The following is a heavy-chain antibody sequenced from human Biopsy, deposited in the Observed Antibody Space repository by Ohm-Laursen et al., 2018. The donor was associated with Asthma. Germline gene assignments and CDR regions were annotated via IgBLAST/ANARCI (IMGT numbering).Heavy chain of an antibody. CDR3: ARAVDYSHYYGIDV. CDR1: GYTFNSVG. CDR2: ISVYNGNT. V-gene: IGHV1-18*01. Sequence: ASVKVSCKPSGYTFNSVGITWVRQAPGQGLEWMGWISVYNGNTKVAQKLQDRITMITDTSTSTAYMELRSLRSDDTAVYFCARAVDYSHYYGIDVWGQGTTVTVS. J-gene: IGHJ6*02. D-gene: IGHD3-10*01.